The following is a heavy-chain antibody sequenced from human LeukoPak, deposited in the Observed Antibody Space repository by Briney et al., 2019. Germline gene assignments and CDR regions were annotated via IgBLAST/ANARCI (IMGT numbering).Heavy chain of an antibody. CDR1: GYSISSNNW. CDR2: IYYSGST. CDR3: ARNQAVAANRGAFDI. V-gene: IGHV4-28*01. Sequence: SETLSLTCAVSGYSISSNNWWAWIRQPPGKGLEWIGYIYYSGSTYYNPYDPSLTSRVTMSADTSKNQFSLKLDSVTEKDTAMYYCARNQAVAANRGAFDIWGQGTMVTVSS. J-gene: IGHJ3*02. D-gene: IGHD6-19*01.